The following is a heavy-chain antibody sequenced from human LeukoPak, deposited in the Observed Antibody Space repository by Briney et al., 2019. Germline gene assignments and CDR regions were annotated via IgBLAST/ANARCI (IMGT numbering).Heavy chain of an antibody. CDR2: IITSPSNI. Sequence: GGSLRLSCAASGFTFSSYTMNWVRQAPGEGLEWVSFIITSPSNIYYTHCGKGRFTISRDNAKNSLYLQMNSLRDEDMAVYYCARVRSNLFFDYWGQGTLVTVSS. D-gene: IGHD6-13*01. CDR3: ARVRSNLFFDY. CDR1: GFTFSSYT. J-gene: IGHJ4*02. V-gene: IGHV3-48*02.